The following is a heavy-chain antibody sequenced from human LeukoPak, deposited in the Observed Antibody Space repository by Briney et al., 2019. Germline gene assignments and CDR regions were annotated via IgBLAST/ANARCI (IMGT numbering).Heavy chain of an antibody. Sequence: GSSVKVSCKASGGTFSSYAISWVRQAPGQGLEWMGGIIPIFGTANYAQKFQGRVTITTDESTSTAYMELSSLRSEDTAVYYCARVYCSSTSCPIGLSDYWGQGTLVTVSS. D-gene: IGHD2-2*01. CDR2: IIPIFGTA. J-gene: IGHJ4*02. V-gene: IGHV1-69*05. CDR3: ARVYCSSTSCPIGLSDY. CDR1: GGTFSSYA.